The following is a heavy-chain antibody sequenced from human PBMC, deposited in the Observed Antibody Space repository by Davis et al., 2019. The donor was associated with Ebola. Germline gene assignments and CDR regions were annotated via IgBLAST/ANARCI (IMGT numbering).Heavy chain of an antibody. CDR3: ARLANGDYTDY. CDR1: GFTFSRYG. J-gene: IGHJ4*02. CDR2: IAHDGTDK. D-gene: IGHD2-8*01. Sequence: GGSLRLSCEASGFTFSRYGMHWVRQAPGKGLEWVGVIAHDGTDKFYADSVQGRFTVSRDNSRNTLFLQMDTLRGEDTAVYYCARLANGDYTDYWGQGTLVTVSS. V-gene: IGHV3-30*19.